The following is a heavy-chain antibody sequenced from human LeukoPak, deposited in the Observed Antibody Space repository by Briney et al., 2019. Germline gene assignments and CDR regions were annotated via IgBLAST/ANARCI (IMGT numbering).Heavy chain of an antibody. CDR2: VYNSGST. Sequence: SETLSLTCTVSGGSISTYYWSWIRQPPGKGLEWIGYVYNSGSTDYNPSLKSRVTISADTSKNQFSLRLSSVTAADTAVYYCVRDRELNYWGQGTLVTVSS. V-gene: IGHV4-59*01. D-gene: IGHD3-10*01. CDR3: VRDRELNY. J-gene: IGHJ4*02. CDR1: GGSISTYY.